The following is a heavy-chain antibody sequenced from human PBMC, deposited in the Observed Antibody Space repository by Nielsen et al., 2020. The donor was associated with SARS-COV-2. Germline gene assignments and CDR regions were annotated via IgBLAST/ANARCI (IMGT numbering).Heavy chain of an antibody. V-gene: IGHV1-24*01. CDR2: FDPEDGET. CDR3: AREGIVGATDGDYYYYYGMDV. Sequence: WVRQAPGQGLEWMGGFDPEDGETIYAQKLQGRVTITADNSTSTAYMELSSLRSEDTAVYYCAREGIVGATDGDYYYYYGMDVWGQGTTVTVSS. J-gene: IGHJ6*02. D-gene: IGHD1-26*01.